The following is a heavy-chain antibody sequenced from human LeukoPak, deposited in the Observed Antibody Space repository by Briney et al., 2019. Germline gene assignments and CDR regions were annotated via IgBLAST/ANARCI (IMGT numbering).Heavy chain of an antibody. D-gene: IGHD3-9*01. V-gene: IGHV5-51*01. Sequence: GESLKISCKGSGYSFTSYWIGWVRQMPGKGLEWIGIIYPGDSDTRYSPSFQGQVTISADKSISTAYLQWSSLKASDTAMYYCARQLRHFDWLFDAFDIWGQGTMVTVSS. CDR3: ARQLRHFDWLFDAFDI. CDR1: GYSFTSYW. J-gene: IGHJ3*02. CDR2: IYPGDSDT.